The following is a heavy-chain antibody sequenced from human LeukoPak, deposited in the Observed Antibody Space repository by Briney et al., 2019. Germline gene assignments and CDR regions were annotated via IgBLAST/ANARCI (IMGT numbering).Heavy chain of an antibody. CDR3: AREGAYNWFDP. J-gene: IGHJ5*02. CDR1: GGSISSGGYS. D-gene: IGHD4/OR15-4a*01. V-gene: IGHV4-30-2*01. Sequence: PSETLSLTCAVSGGSISSGGYSWSWIRQPPGKGLEWIGYIYHSGSTYYNPSLKSRVTISVDRSKNQSSLKLSSVTAADTAVYYCAREGAYNWFDPWGQGTLVTVSS. CDR2: IYHSGST.